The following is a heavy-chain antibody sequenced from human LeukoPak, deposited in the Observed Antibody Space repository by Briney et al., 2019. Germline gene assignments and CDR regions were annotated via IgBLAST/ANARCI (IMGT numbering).Heavy chain of an antibody. D-gene: IGHD6-13*01. J-gene: IGHJ4*02. Sequence: SETLSLTCTVSGGSISGYYWTWIRQPPGKGLEWIGEINHSGSTNYNPSLKSRVTISVDTSKNQFSLKLSSVTAADTAVYYCARTPTNAYSSSWSFDYWGQGTLVTVSS. CDR1: GGSISGYY. CDR3: ARTPTNAYSSSWSFDY. CDR2: INHSGST. V-gene: IGHV4-34*01.